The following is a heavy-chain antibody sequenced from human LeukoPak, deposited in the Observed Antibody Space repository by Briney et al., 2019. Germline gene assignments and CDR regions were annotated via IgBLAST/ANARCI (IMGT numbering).Heavy chain of an antibody. CDR1: GFTFSSYG. CDR2: ISSTDAGT. V-gene: IGHV3-23*01. CDR3: AKAPVTSCRGAYCYPFDY. Sequence: GGSLRLSCAASGFTFSSYGMSWVRQAPGEGLEWVSAISSTDAGTYHADPVRGRFTISRDSSKNTLYLQMNSLRVEDAAVYYCAKAPVTSCRGAYCYPFDYWGQGTLVTVSS. D-gene: IGHD2-21*01. J-gene: IGHJ4*02.